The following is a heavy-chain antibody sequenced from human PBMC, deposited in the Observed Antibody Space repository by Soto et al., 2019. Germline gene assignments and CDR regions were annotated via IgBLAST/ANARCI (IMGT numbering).Heavy chain of an antibody. J-gene: IGHJ6*02. D-gene: IGHD3-10*01. CDR3: ARSMVRGVIPYYYYYGMDV. Sequence: SETLSLTCAVYGGSFSGYYWSWIRQPPGKGLEWIGEINHSGSTNYNPSLKSRVTISVDTSKNQLSLKLSSVTAADTAVYYCARSMVRGVIPYYYYYGMDVWGQGTTVTVSS. V-gene: IGHV4-34*01. CDR1: GGSFSGYY. CDR2: INHSGST.